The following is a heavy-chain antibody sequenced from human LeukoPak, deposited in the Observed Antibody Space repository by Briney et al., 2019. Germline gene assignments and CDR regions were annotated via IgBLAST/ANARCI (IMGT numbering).Heavy chain of an antibody. J-gene: IGHJ4*02. CDR1: GFTFSGSA. Sequence: GGSLRLSCAASGFTFSGSAMHWVRQASGKGLEWVGRIRSKANSYATAYAASVKGRFTISRDDSKNTAYLQMNSLKTEDTAVYYCTRIGYGSGSYSYWGQGTLVTVSS. CDR3: TRIGYGSGSYSY. D-gene: IGHD3-10*01. V-gene: IGHV3-73*01. CDR2: IRSKANSYAT.